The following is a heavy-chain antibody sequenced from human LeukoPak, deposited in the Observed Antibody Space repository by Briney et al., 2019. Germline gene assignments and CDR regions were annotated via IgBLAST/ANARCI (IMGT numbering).Heavy chain of an antibody. J-gene: IGHJ2*01. V-gene: IGHV4-39*07. Sequence: SETLSLTCTVSGGSISSSSYYWGWIRQPPGKGLEWIGSIYYSGSTYYNPSLKSRVTISVDTSKNQFSLKLSSGTAADTAVYYCARGGEAARFWYFDLWGRGTLVTVSS. CDR1: GGSISSSSYY. CDR3: ARGGEAARFWYFDL. CDR2: IYYSGST. D-gene: IGHD6-6*01.